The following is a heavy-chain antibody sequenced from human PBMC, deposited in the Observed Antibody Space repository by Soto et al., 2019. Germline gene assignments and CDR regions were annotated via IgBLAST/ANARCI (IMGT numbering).Heavy chain of an antibody. V-gene: IGHV4-34*01. Sequence: AETLSLTCAVYGESFSHTYWYWLRKPPGKALEWIGEINHSTNTIYNPSLTSRVTISVDTSKNHFSLKLTSVTAADTAVYYCARSVSSRGKAGLTLERRLDPWGQGTLVTVSS. CDR1: GESFSHTY. CDR3: ARSVSSRGKAGLTLERRLDP. CDR2: INHSTNT. J-gene: IGHJ5*02. D-gene: IGHD1-1*01.